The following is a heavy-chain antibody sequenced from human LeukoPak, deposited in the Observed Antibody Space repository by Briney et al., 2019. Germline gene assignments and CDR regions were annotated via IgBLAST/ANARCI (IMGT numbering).Heavy chain of an antibody. V-gene: IGHV3-30-3*01. CDR2: ISYDGNNK. D-gene: IGHD3-10*01. CDR1: GFTFSSYA. CDR3: ARGHYYGSGSFYPFDY. Sequence: GGSLRLSCAASGFTFSSYAMHWVRQAPGKGLEWVAVISYDGNNKYYADSVKGRFTISRDNSKNTLYLQMNSLRAEDTAVYYCARGHYYGSGSFYPFDYWGQGTLVTVSS. J-gene: IGHJ4*02.